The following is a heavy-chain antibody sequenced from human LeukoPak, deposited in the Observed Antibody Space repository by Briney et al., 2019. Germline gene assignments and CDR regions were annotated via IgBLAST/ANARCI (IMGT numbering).Heavy chain of an antibody. CDR1: GFSLSDCW. CDR2: ITSDGSTT. Sequence: PGGSLRLSCVGSGFSLSDCWMHWVRQTPGKGLMWVSRITSDGSTTWYADSVKGRFTVSRDNAKNTLFLEMNSLRDEDTAVYYCAGDYIWGRLFWGQGTLVTVSS. D-gene: IGHD3-16*01. J-gene: IGHJ4*01. V-gene: IGHV3-74*01. CDR3: AGDYIWGRLF.